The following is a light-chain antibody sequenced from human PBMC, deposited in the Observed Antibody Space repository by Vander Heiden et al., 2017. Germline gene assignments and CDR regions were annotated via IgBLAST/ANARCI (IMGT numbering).Light chain of an antibody. CDR3: QQDDSTPYT. CDR2: WAS. V-gene: IGKV4-1*01. CDR1: QSVLYSSNNKNY. Sequence: DIVMTQSPDSLAVSLGGRAPINCKSSQSVLYSSNNKNYLAWYQQKPGQPPKLLIYWASTRESGVPDRFSGSGSGTDFTLTISSLQAEDVAVYYCQQDDSTPYTFGQGTKLEIK. J-gene: IGKJ2*01.